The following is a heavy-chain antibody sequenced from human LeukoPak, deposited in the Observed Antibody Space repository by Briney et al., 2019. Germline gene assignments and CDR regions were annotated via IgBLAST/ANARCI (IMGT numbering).Heavy chain of an antibody. D-gene: IGHD4-23*01. CDR1: GYTFTSYG. CDR2: IIPIFGTA. Sequence: GASVKVSCKASGYTFTSYGISWVRQAPGQGLEWMGGIIPIFGTANYAQKFQGRVTITADESTSTAYMELSSLRSEDTAVYYCASPTGGSGNSVRFDYWGQGTLVTVSS. J-gene: IGHJ4*02. V-gene: IGHV1-69*13. CDR3: ASPTGGSGNSVRFDY.